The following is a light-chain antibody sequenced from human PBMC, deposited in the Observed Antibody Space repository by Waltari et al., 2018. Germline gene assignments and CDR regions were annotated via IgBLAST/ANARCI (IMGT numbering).Light chain of an antibody. CDR3: QHYVRLPVT. Sequence: DIVLKQFPGTLSLSAGERATLSCRASPSIGKYLAWYQLRPGQAPRLLIYDAYIRAAGIPDRFSGSGSGTDFSLTISRLEPDDFAMYYCQHYVRLPVTFGQGTKVEIK. CDR2: DAY. CDR1: PSIGKY. J-gene: IGKJ1*01. V-gene: IGKV3-20*01.